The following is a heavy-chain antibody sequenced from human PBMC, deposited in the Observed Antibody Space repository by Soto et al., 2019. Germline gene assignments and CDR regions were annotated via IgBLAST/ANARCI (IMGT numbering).Heavy chain of an antibody. CDR3: ASSGTVLLNTFDI. CDR2: ITPNNGGT. CDR1: GYTCTDCD. Sequence: GASVQVSCKASGYTCTDCDMHWGRQAPGPGLEWMGWITPNNGGTNYAQKFQGRVTMTRDTSISTAYMELSRLRSYDTAVYYCASSGTVLLNTFDIWGQGTMVTVSS. J-gene: IGHJ3*02. V-gene: IGHV1-2*02.